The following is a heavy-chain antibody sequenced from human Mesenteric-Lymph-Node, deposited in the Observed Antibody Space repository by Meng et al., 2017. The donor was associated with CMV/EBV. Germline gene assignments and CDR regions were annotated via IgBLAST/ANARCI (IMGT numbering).Heavy chain of an antibody. CDR2: ISSGSSYI. CDR3: ARDHDSRFDP. J-gene: IGHJ5*02. CDR1: GFTFNNFA. Sequence: GGSLRLSCTASGFTFNNFAMNWVRQAPGKGLEWVSSISSGSSYIYYADSVKGRFTISRDNAKNSLYLQMNSLRAEDTAVYYCARDHDSRFDPWGQGTLVTVSS. V-gene: IGHV3-21*01. D-gene: IGHD1-1*01.